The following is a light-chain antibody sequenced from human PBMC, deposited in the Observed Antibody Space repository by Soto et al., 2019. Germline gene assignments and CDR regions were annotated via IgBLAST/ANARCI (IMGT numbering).Light chain of an antibody. CDR3: MQALQTPLP. V-gene: IGKV2-28*01. CDR2: LGS. Sequence: DIVMTQSPLSLPVTPGDPASISCRSSQSLLHSNGYNYLDWYLQKPGQSPQLLIYLGSNRASGATDRFSGSGSGTDFTLKNSRVEGEDVGVYYCMQALQTPLPFGQGPKLELK. J-gene: IGKJ2*01. CDR1: QSLLHSNGYNY.